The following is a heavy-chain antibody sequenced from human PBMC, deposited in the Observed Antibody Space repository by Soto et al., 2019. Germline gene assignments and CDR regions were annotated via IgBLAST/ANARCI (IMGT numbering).Heavy chain of an antibody. CDR1: GYTFTSYA. D-gene: IGHD1-26*01. Sequence: ASVKVSCKASGYTFTSYAMHWVRQAPGQRLEWMGWINASNGNTKYAQKFQGRVTITTDESTSTAYMELSSLRSEDTAVYYCARGWELLSEDAFDIWGQGTMVTVSS. V-gene: IGHV1-3*01. CDR3: ARGWELLSEDAFDI. J-gene: IGHJ3*02. CDR2: INASNGNT.